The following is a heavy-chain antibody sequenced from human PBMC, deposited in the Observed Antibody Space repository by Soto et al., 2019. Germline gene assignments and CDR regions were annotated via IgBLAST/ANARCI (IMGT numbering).Heavy chain of an antibody. J-gene: IGHJ6*03. V-gene: IGHV3-74*03. CDR2: INNDGSST. CDR3: ARDPPDYTNSSYTDYTNSYYMDV. D-gene: IGHD4-4*01. Sequence: EVQVVESGGGLVQPGGSLRLSCVASGFTFSTYWMHWVRQAPGKGLVWVSRINNDGSSTTYADSVKGRFTISRDNAKNTLYLQMNSLRPEDTAVYYCARDPPDYTNSSYTDYTNSYYMDVWGKGTTVTVSS. CDR1: GFTFSTYW.